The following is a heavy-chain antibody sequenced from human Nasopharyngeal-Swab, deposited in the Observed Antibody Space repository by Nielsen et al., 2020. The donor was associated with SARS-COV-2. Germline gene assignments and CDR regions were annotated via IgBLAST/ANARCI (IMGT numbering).Heavy chain of an antibody. V-gene: IGHV3-48*02. CDR1: GFTFSTYR. CDR3: ARDVAAGTTTGLGY. CDR2: ISSSSSTT. D-gene: IGHD1-7*01. Sequence: GESLKLSCAASGFTFSTYRMNWVRQAPGKGLEWVSYISSSSSTTYYADSVKGRFTISRDNAKNSLYLQMNSLRDEDTAVYYCARDVAAGTTTGLGYWGQGTLVTVSS. J-gene: IGHJ4*02.